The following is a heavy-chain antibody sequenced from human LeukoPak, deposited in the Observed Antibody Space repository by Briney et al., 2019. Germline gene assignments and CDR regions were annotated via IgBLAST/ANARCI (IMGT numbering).Heavy chain of an antibody. Sequence: GGSPRLSCEASAFTLSSYWMSWVRQAPGKGLEWVAIVNQDGSEHFYVDSVKGRFIISRDDSTSSLYLQMNSLRVEDTGVYYCVRDPDALDYWGHGTLVTVSS. D-gene: IGHD1-14*01. V-gene: IGHV3-7*01. CDR1: AFTLSSYW. J-gene: IGHJ4*01. CDR3: VRDPDALDY. CDR2: VNQDGSEH.